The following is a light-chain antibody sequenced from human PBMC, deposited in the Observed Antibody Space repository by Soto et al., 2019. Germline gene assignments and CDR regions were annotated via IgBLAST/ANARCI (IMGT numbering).Light chain of an antibody. CDR3: QQYNSYAMYT. J-gene: IGKJ2*01. V-gene: IGKV1-5*01. CDR2: DAT. Sequence: DIQMTQSPSTLSASVGDRVTITCRASQSISTWLAWYQQKPGKAPKVLIYDATRLQTGVPSRFSGSGSGTEFTLTVSSLQPDDFATYYCQQYNSYAMYTFGQGTKLEIK. CDR1: QSISTW.